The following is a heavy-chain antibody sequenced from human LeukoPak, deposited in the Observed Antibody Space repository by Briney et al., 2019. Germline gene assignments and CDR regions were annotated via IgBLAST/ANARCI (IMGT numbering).Heavy chain of an antibody. Sequence: GESLKISCKGSGYSFTTYWIIWVRQVAGKGLQWMGRIDPSDSYTNYSPSVQGHVTISTDKSINTAYLQWSSLKASDTATYYCARFDSSSSWYIPYWGQGTLVTVSP. J-gene: IGHJ4*02. D-gene: IGHD6-13*01. CDR2: IDPSDSYT. CDR3: ARFDSSSSWYIPY. V-gene: IGHV5-10-1*01. CDR1: GYSFTTYW.